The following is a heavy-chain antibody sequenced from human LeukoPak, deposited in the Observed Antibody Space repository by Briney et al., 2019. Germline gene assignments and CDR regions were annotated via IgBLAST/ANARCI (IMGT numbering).Heavy chain of an antibody. CDR3: ARGRRMTARDWFDP. CDR1: GGSISSYY. J-gene: IGHJ5*02. V-gene: IGHV4-59*01. CDR2: IYYSGST. Sequence: SPSETLSLTCTVSGGSISSYYWSWIRQPLGKGLEWIGYIYYSGSTNYNPSLKSRVTISVDTSKNQFSLKLSSVTAADTAVYYCARGRRMTARDWFDPWGQGTLVTVSS.